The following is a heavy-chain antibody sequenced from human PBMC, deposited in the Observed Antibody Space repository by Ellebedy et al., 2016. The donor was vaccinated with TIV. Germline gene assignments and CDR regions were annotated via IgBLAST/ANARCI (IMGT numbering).Heavy chain of an antibody. CDR1: GGSISTNY. CDR3: ARDKYKYSTSWYFDY. CDR2: LYTSGST. D-gene: IGHD2-2*01. J-gene: IGHJ4*02. Sequence: SETLSLTXTVSGGSISTNYWSWIRQPAGKGLEWIGRLYTSGSTNYNPSLKSRVTMSVDTSKNQFSLNLSSVTAADTAVYYCARDKYKYSTSWYFDYWGQGTLVTVSS. V-gene: IGHV4-4*07.